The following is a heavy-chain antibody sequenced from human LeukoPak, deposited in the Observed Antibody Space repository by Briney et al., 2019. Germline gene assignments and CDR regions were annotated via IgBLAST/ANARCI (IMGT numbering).Heavy chain of an antibody. CDR2: ISDDGVNK. CDR3: ARDACSSKNCHLYCNYYMDV. Sequence: GGSLRLSCAASGFSFHNYAIHWVRQAPGKGLEWVALISDDGVNKHYADSMKGRLTISRDNSKRTVSLQMDSLRPEDTSVYPCARDACSSKNCHLYCNYYMDVWGKGTTVIVSS. V-gene: IGHV3-30*17. J-gene: IGHJ6*03. CDR1: GFSFHNYA. D-gene: IGHD2-2*01.